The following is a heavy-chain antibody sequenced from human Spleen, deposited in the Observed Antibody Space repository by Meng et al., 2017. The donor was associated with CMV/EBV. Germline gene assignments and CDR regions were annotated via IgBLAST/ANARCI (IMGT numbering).Heavy chain of an antibody. CDR1: GFTFSSYE. V-gene: IGHV3-48*03. J-gene: IGHJ4*02. CDR3: ARAIRESWRDYVGGSGFDL. D-gene: IGHD3-16*01. CDR2: ISSSGSTI. Sequence: GESLKISCAASGFTFSSYEMNWVRQAPGKGLEWVSYISSSGSTIYYADSVRGRFTISRDNAKNSLYLQMNGLRAEDTAVYYCARAIRESWRDYVGGSGFDLWGQGTLVTVSS.